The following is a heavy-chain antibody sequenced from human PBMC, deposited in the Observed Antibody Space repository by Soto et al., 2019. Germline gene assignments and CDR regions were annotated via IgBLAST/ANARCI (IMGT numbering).Heavy chain of an antibody. CDR1: GFTFDDYA. D-gene: IGHD3-22*01. J-gene: IGHJ6*02. CDR3: ARGRFVTMIVVVIPGYYYGMDV. Sequence: GGSLRLSCAASGFTFDDYAMHWVRQAPGKGLEWVSGISWNSGTKGYADSVKGRFTISRDNAKNSLYLQMNSLRAEDTAVYYCARGRFVTMIVVVIPGYYYGMDVWGQGTTVTVSS. V-gene: IGHV3-9*01. CDR2: ISWNSGTK.